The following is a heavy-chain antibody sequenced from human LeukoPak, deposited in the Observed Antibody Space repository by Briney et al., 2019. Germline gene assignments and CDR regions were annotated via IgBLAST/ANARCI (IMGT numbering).Heavy chain of an antibody. CDR1: GGSINNYY. J-gene: IGHJ3*02. D-gene: IGHD2-15*01. Sequence: SETLSLTCTVSGGSINNYYWSWIRQPAGKGLEWIGRIYTRGSTNYNPSLKSRVTMSVDTSKNQFSLKLSSVTAADTAVYYCARGRYCSAEICSGGDAFDIWGQGTMVSVSS. CDR3: ARGRYCSAEICSGGDAFDI. V-gene: IGHV4-4*07. CDR2: IYTRGST.